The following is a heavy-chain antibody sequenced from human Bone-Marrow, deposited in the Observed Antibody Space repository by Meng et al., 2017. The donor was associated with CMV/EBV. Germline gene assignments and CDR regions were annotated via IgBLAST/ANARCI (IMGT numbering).Heavy chain of an antibody. D-gene: IGHD1-7*01. CDR3: AKGRGINWNYVGYGMDV. CDR1: GFTFDDYA. CDR2: ISWNSGSI. V-gene: IGHV3-9*01. Sequence: GGSLRLSCAASGFTFDDYAMHWVRQAPGKGLEWVSGISWNSGSIGYADSVKGRFTISRDNAKNSLYLQMNSLRAEDTALYYGAKGRGINWNYVGYGMDVWGQGTTVTVSS. J-gene: IGHJ6*02.